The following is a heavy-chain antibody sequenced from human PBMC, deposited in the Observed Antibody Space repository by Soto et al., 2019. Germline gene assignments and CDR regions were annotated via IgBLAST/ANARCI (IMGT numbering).Heavy chain of an antibody. V-gene: IGHV3-73*01. CDR3: TRLSLADYGDYVFDY. Sequence: GGSLRLSCAASGFTFSGSAMHWVRQASGKGLEWVGRIRSKANSYATAYAASVKGRFTISRDDSKNTAYLQMNSLKTEDTAVYYCTRLSLADYGDYVFDYWGQETLVTVSS. CDR1: GFTFSGSA. J-gene: IGHJ4*02. CDR2: IRSKANSYAT. D-gene: IGHD4-17*01.